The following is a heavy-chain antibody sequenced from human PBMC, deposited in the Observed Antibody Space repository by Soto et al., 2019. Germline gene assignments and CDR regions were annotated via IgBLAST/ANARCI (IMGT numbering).Heavy chain of an antibody. Sequence: QVQLVQSGADVKKPGSSVKVSCKTSGGSFGSSAISWVRQAPAQGLEWMGEIIPVFDKANYAQNFQDRRTITADESTGTVFMQLSSLSSDDTAVYFCARLRGDWGDAFDLWGQGTFVTVFS. CDR1: GGSFGSSA. V-gene: IGHV1-69*01. J-gene: IGHJ3*01. D-gene: IGHD3-10*01. CDR3: ARLRGDWGDAFDL. CDR2: IIPVFDKA.